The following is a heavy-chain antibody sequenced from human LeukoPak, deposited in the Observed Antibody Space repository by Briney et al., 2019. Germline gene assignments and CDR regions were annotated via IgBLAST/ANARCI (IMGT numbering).Heavy chain of an antibody. V-gene: IGHV3-48*03. CDR3: ARVPDYGDYYFDY. J-gene: IGHJ4*02. CDR2: ISSSGSTI. Sequence: QPGGSLRLSCAASGFTFSSYEMNWVRQAPGQGLELVSYISSSGSTIYYADSVKGRFTISRDNAKNSLYLQMNSLRAEDTAVYYCARVPDYGDYYFDYWGQGTLVTVSS. D-gene: IGHD4-17*01. CDR1: GFTFSSYE.